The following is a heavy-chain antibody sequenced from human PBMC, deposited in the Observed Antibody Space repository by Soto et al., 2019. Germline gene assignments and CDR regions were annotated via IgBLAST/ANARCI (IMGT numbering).Heavy chain of an antibody. D-gene: IGHD3-9*01. V-gene: IGHV4-59*01. CDR2: IFYTGST. J-gene: IGHJ4*02. CDR1: GGSISGYY. CDR3: ARVTTGYLDY. Sequence: SETLALTCTVSGGSISGYYWTWIRQPPGRGLAYIGDIFYTGSTDYNPPLESRVSISVEAAKNQFSLKLTSVTAADTAVYYCARVTTGYLDYWGQGTLVTVSS.